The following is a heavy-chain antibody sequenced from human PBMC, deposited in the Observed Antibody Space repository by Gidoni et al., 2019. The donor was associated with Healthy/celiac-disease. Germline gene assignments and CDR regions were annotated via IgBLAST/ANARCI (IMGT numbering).Heavy chain of an antibody. CDR1: GGSISSGGYY. Sequence: QVQLQESGPGLVKPSQTLSLTCTVSGGSISSGGYYWSWIRQHPGKGLEWIGYIYYSGSTYYNPSLKSRVTISVDTSKNQFSLKLSSVTAADTAVYYCARDRGMLGEPIYFDYWGQGTLVTVSS. CDR2: IYYSGST. J-gene: IGHJ4*02. D-gene: IGHD2-8*01. CDR3: ARDRGMLGEPIYFDY. V-gene: IGHV4-31*03.